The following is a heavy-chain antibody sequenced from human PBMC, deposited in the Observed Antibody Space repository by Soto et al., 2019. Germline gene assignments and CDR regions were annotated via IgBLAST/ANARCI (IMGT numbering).Heavy chain of an antibody. D-gene: IGHD2-15*01. CDR1: GFTVSSNY. CDR3: ARGYCSGGSCSSNSPFDP. CDR2: IYSGGST. Sequence: EVQLVETGGGLIQPGGSLRLSCAASGFTVSSNYMSWVRQAPGKGLEWVSVIYSGGSTYYADSVKGRFTISRDNSKNTLYLQMNSLRAEDTAVYYCARGYCSGGSCSSNSPFDPWGQGTLVTVSS. J-gene: IGHJ5*02. V-gene: IGHV3-53*02.